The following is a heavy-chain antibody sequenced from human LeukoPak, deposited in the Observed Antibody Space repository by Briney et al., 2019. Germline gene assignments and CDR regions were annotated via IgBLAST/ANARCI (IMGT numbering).Heavy chain of an antibody. V-gene: IGHV5-51*01. J-gene: IGHJ4*02. CDR3: ARLRDSFGYIDY. D-gene: IGHD5-18*01. Sequence: GESLKISCESSGYTFSTYWIGWVRQMPGKGLEWMGIIYPGDSNTKYSPSFQGQVTISADKSISTAYLHWSSLMAADTAMFYCARLRDSFGYIDYWGQGTLVTVSS. CDR2: IYPGDSNT. CDR1: GYTFSTYW.